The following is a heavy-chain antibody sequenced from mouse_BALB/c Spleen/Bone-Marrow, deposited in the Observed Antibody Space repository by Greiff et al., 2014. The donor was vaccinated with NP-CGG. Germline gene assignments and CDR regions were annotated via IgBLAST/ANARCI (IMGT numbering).Heavy chain of an antibody. D-gene: IGHD1-1*01. J-gene: IGHJ3*01. CDR1: GFNIKDTY. CDR2: IDPANGNT. Sequence: EVQRVESGAELVKPGASVKLSCTASGFNIKDTYMHWVKQRPEQGLEWIGRIDPANGNTQYDPKFQGKATITADTSSNTAYLELSSLTSEDTAVYYWAKYYYGNSLFAYWGQGTLVTVSA. V-gene: IGHV14-3*02. CDR3: AKYYYGNSLFAY.